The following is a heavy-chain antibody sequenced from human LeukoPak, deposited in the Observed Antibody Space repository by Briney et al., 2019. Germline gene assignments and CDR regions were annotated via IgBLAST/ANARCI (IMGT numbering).Heavy chain of an antibody. CDR1: GGSISNYY. CDR2: IYYSGST. CDR3: ARVFYYYGSGTYYVFDN. V-gene: IGHV4-59*01. Sequence: PSETLSLTCTVSGGSISNYYWSWIRQPPGKGLEWIGFIYYSGSTNYNPSLKSRVTISLDTSTNQFSLKLTSVTAADTAVYYCARVFYYYGSGTYYVFDNWGQGNLVTVSS. J-gene: IGHJ4*02. D-gene: IGHD3-10*01.